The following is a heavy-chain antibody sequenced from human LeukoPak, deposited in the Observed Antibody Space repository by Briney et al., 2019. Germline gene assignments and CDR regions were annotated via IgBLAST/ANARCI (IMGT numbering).Heavy chain of an antibody. Sequence: GGSLTLSCEASGFTVSSNYMSWVRHAPGKGLEWVAVIYSGGSTYYADSVKGRFTISRDNSKNTLYLQMNSLRAEDTAVYYCARGPVWSSGWYYFDYWGQGTLVTVSS. J-gene: IGHJ4*02. CDR2: IYSGGST. V-gene: IGHV3-66*01. CDR1: GFTVSSNY. CDR3: ARGPVWSSGWYYFDY. D-gene: IGHD6-19*01.